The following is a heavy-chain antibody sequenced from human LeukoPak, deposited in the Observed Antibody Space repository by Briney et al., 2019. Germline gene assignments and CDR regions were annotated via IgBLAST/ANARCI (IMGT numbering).Heavy chain of an antibody. J-gene: IGHJ5*02. Sequence: GASVKVSCKASGYTFTSYYMHWVRQAPGQGLEWMGIINPSGGSTSYAQKFQGRVTMTRDTSTSTVYMELSSLRSEDTAVYYCARDWCSSTSCYSYRRFDPWGQGTLVTVSS. D-gene: IGHD2-2*02. CDR3: ARDWCSSTSCYSYRRFDP. V-gene: IGHV1-46*01. CDR1: GYTFTSYY. CDR2: INPSGGST.